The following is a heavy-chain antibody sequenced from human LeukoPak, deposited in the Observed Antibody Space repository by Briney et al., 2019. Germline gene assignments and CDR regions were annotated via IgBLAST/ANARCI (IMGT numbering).Heavy chain of an antibody. CDR3: ASGYSSSWVHLYYYYGMDV. CDR1: GFTFSSYA. Sequence: GGSLRLSCAASGFTFSSYAMHWVRQAPGNGLEWVAVISYDGSNKYYADSVKGRFTISRDNSKNTLYLQMNSLRAEDTAVYYCASGYSSSWVHLYYYYGMDVWGQGTTVTVSS. D-gene: IGHD6-13*01. V-gene: IGHV3-30-3*01. J-gene: IGHJ6*02. CDR2: ISYDGSNK.